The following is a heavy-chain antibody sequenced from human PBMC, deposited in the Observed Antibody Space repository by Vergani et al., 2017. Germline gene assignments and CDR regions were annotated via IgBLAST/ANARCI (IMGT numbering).Heavy chain of an antibody. Sequence: EVQLVESGGGLVKPGGSLRLSCAASGFTFSSYSMNWVRQAPGKGLEWVSSISSSSSYIYYADSVKGRFTISRDNAKNSLYLQMNSLRAEDTAVYYCARDATVVTPKGFDYWGQGTLVTGSS. CDR2: ISSSSSYI. CDR1: GFTFSSYS. J-gene: IGHJ4*02. D-gene: IGHD4-23*01. CDR3: ARDATVVTPKGFDY. V-gene: IGHV3-21*01.